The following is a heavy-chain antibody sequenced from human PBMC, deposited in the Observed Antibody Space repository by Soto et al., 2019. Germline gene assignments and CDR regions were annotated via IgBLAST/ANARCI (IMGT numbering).Heavy chain of an antibody. CDR3: VRRLVSATGIDWFDH. Sequence: QVQRVQSGTEVKKPGASVKVSCKASGYTFASYGIHWVRQAPGQRLEWMGWLNAANGDTIYSPKLQGRVTITRDTAASTANMELSSLRSEDTAVYYCVRRLVSATGIDWFDHWGQGTLVTVAS. V-gene: IGHV1-3*01. CDR2: LNAANGDT. CDR1: GYTFASYG. J-gene: IGHJ5*02. D-gene: IGHD6-13*01.